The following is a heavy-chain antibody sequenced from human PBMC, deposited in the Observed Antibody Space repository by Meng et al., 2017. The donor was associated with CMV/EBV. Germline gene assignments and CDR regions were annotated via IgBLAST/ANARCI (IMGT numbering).Heavy chain of an antibody. Sequence: SDTLSLTCTVSGDSISSGNYYWSWIRQPPGKGLEWIGYIYYTGRTYYNPSLKSRFTISIDTSKNHFSMRLSSVTAADTAVYYCARALSCDSTNCFRYFDCWGQGTLVTVSS. CDR1: GDSISSGNYY. CDR2: IYYTGRT. V-gene: IGHV4-30-4*02. J-gene: IGHJ4*03. D-gene: IGHD2-2*01. CDR3: ARALSCDSTNCFRYFDC.